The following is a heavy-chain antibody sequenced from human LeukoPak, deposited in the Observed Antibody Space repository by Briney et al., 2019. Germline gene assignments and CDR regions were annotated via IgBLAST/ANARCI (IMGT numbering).Heavy chain of an antibody. CDR3: ARLTGYMIKDYFDY. Sequence: SSATLSPIYTLAGGSISSSYSSCIRHPAGKGMGWHGYIYYSGSTNYSTSLKSPVTISVETSKNLFSLKLSSVTAADTAVYYCARLTGYMIKDYFDYWGQGTLVTVSS. CDR2: IYYSGST. D-gene: IGHD3-22*01. V-gene: IGHV4-59*01. J-gene: IGHJ4*02. CDR1: GGSISSSY.